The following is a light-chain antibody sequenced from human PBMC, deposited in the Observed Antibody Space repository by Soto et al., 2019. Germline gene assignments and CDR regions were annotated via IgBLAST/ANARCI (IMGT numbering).Light chain of an antibody. Sequence: QSVLTQPASVSGSPGQSITVSCTGTSSDVGLYDYVSLFQQHPGKAPKLLIHGVRNRPSGISSRFSASKSGNTASLTVSGLQAEDEADYYCSSYAGSSNVFGTGTKSPS. J-gene: IGLJ1*01. CDR1: SSDVGLYDY. CDR2: GVR. CDR3: SSYAGSSNV. V-gene: IGLV2-14*01.